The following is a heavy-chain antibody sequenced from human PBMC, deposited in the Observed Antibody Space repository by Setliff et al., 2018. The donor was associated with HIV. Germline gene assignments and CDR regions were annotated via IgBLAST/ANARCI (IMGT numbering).Heavy chain of an antibody. J-gene: IGHJ4*02. CDR3: ARELLRSWDGSENSYKPYYFDY. D-gene: IGHD3-10*01. V-gene: IGHV4-39*07. CDR2: IYNRGST. Sequence: SETLSLTCTVSGGSITRTPYYWGWIRRPPGKGLEWIGSIYNRGSTYYNPSLKSRVTISVDTSKNQFSLKLSSVTAADTAVYYCARELLRSWDGSENSYKPYYFDYWGQGTLVTVSS. CDR1: GGSITRTPYY.